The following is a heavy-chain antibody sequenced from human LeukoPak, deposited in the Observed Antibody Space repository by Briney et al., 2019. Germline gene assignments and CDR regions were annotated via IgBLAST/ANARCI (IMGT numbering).Heavy chain of an antibody. CDR2: IYYSGST. CDR3: ARAGGYDQLDYYYGMDV. Sequence: PSETLSLTCTVSGGSISSYYWSWTRQPPGKGLEWIGYIYYSGSTNYNPPLKSRVTISVDTSKNQFSLKLSSVTAADTAVYYCARAGGYDQLDYYYGMDVWGKGTTVTVSS. D-gene: IGHD5-12*01. J-gene: IGHJ6*04. CDR1: GGSISSYY. V-gene: IGHV4-59*01.